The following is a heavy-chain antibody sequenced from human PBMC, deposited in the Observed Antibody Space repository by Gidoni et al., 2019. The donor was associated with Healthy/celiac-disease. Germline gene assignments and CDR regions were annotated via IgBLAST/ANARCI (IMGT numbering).Heavy chain of an antibody. CDR2: ISYDGSNK. D-gene: IGHD6-19*01. V-gene: IGHV3-30-3*01. Sequence: VQLVESGGGVVQPGRSLRISWAASGFTFRSYDMPWVRQAPGKGLEWVAVISYDGSNKYYADSVKGRFTISRDNSKNTLYLQMNSLRAEDTAVYYCARDPDSSGWYAGDWFDPWGQGTLVTVSS. J-gene: IGHJ5*02. CDR1: GFTFRSYD. CDR3: ARDPDSSGWYAGDWFDP.